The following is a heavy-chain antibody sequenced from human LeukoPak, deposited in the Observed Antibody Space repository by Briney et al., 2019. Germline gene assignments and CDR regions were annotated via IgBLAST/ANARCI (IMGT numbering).Heavy chain of an antibody. V-gene: IGHV3-21*01. D-gene: IGHD1-1*01. CDR3: ARLRTTGTFDY. Sequence: GGSLRLSCAASGFTFSTYSMNWVRQAPGKGLEWVSSISSSSSYIYYADSVKGRFTISRDNAKNSLYLQMNSLRAEDTALYYCARLRTTGTFDYWGQGTLVTVSS. CDR2: ISSSSSYI. J-gene: IGHJ4*02. CDR1: GFTFSTYS.